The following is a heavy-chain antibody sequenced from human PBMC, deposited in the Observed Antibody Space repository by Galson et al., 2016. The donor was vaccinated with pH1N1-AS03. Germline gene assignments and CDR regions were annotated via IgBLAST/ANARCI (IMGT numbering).Heavy chain of an antibody. CDR3: PRTRRDGYNPDYWYFDL. Sequence: SLRLSCAVSGFPLSSSPMSWVRQAPGKGLEWVSTIGNFGETTNYSDSVKGRFTIPRDNAKNTLYLQMNNLRAEDTAVYYCPRTRRDGYNPDYWYFDLWGRGTLVTVSS. CDR1: GFPLSSSP. D-gene: IGHD5-24*01. V-gene: IGHV3-23*01. J-gene: IGHJ2*01. CDR2: IGNFGETT.